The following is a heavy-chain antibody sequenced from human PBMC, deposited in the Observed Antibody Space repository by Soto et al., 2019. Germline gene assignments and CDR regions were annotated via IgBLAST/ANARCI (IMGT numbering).Heavy chain of an antibody. Sequence: QVQLVQSGAEVKKPGASVKVSCKASGYTFTSYAIHWVRQAPGQRLEWMGWINAGNGNTKYSQKFQDRVTITRDTSASTAYMELRSQRSEELAVYYCARDLGGWPDYWGQGTLVTVSS. CDR2: INAGNGNT. J-gene: IGHJ4*02. CDR1: GYTFTSYA. D-gene: IGHD6-19*01. V-gene: IGHV1-3*01. CDR3: ARDLGGWPDY.